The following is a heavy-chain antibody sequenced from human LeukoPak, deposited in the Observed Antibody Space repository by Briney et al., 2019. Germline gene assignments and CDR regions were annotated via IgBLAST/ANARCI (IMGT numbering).Heavy chain of an antibody. V-gene: IGHV7-4-1*02. CDR2: INTNTGNP. CDR1: GYTFASYA. D-gene: IGHD1-26*01. Sequence: ASVKVSCKASGYTFASYAMNWVRQAPGQGLEWMGWINTNTGNPTYAQGFTGRFVFSLDTSVSTAYLQISSLKAEDTAVYYCATGSYSYYYYYYMDVWGKGTTVTISS. J-gene: IGHJ6*03. CDR3: ATGSYSYYYYYYMDV.